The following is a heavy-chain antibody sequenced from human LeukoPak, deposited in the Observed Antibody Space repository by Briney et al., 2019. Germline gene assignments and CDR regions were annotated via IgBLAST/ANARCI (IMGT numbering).Heavy chain of an antibody. D-gene: IGHD3-22*01. CDR1: GFTFSSYW. CDR3: VRLTGSGFPFDS. V-gene: IGHV3-7*01. Sequence: GGSLRLSCAASGFTFSSYWMSWVRQAPGKGLEWVANIKQDGSEKYYVDSVKGRFTISRDNAKNSRYLQMNSLRAEDTAVFYCVRLTGSGFPFDSWGQGTLVTVSS. CDR2: IKQDGSEK. J-gene: IGHJ4*02.